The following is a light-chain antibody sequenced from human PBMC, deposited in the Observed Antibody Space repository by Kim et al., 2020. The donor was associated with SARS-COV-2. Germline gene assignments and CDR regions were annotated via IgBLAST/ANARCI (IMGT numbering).Light chain of an antibody. CDR3: HQYNSHPIT. V-gene: IGKV1-16*01. Sequence: DIQMTQSPSSLSASLGDSVTITCRASQGISQNVAWFQQKPGQAPKSLIYGASTLQGGVPSRFRGAGSGRDFSLTINSLQADDFAIYFCHQYNSHPITFGRGTRLEIK. CDR1: QGISQN. CDR2: GAS. J-gene: IGKJ5*01.